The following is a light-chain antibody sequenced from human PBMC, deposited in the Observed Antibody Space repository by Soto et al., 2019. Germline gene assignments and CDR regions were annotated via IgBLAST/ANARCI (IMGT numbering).Light chain of an antibody. CDR2: EVS. CDR1: SSDVGGYKY. J-gene: IGLJ2*01. V-gene: IGLV2-8*01. Sequence: QSALTQPPSASGSPGQSVTISCTGTSSDVGGYKYVSWYQQHPGKAPKLMIYEVSKRPSGVPDRFSGSKSGNTASLTVSGLQAEDEADYYCSSYAGSKNVVFGGGTKLTV. CDR3: SSYAGSKNVV.